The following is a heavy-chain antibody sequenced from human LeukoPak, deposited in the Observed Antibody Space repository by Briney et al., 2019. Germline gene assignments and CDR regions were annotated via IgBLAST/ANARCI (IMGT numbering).Heavy chain of an antibody. J-gene: IGHJ1*01. Sequence: GTSLRLSCAASGFPFSGYAMSWVRQAPGKGLEWVSVISGSGISTYNADSVKGRFTTSRDNSKNTLYLQMNSLRAEDTAVYYCAKADYYDSNTYRAQFFQHWGQGTLVTVSS. D-gene: IGHD3-22*01. CDR1: GFPFSGYA. V-gene: IGHV3-23*01. CDR2: ISGSGIST. CDR3: AKADYYDSNTYRAQFFQH.